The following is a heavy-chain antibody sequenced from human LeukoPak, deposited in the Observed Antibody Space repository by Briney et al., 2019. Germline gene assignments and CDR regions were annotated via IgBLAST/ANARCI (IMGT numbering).Heavy chain of an antibody. CDR2: ISYDGSNK. V-gene: IGHV3-30*18. J-gene: IGHJ6*02. D-gene: IGHD2-2*01. CDR1: GFTFSSYG. Sequence: GGSLRLSCAASGFTFSSYGMHWVRQAPGKGLEGVAVISYDGSNKYYGDSVKGRFTISRDNSKHTLYLQMNSLRAEDTAVYYCAKDEGRYCSSTSCYAYYYYYGMDVWGQGTAVTVSS. CDR3: AKDEGRYCSSTSCYAYYYYYGMDV.